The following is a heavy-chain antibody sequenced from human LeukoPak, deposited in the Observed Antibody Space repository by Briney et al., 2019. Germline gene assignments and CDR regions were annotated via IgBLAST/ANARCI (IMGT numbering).Heavy chain of an antibody. V-gene: IGHV3-7*01. CDR2: IKQDGTER. J-gene: IGHJ5*02. CDR3: ARDRAHYGSGSGTRKFDP. D-gene: IGHD3-10*01. CDR1: GFTFTTYW. Sequence: GGSLRLSCAASGFTFTTYWMSWVRQAPGKGLEWVANIKQDGTERYYVDSVKGRFTISRDNAKNSLYLQMNSLRAEDTAVYYCARDRAHYGSGSGTRKFDPWGQGTLVTVSS.